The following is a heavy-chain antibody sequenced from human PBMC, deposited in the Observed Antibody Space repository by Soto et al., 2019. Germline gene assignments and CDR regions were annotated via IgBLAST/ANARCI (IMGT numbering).Heavy chain of an antibody. V-gene: IGHV3-23*01. CDR1: GFTFSSYA. CDR2: ISGSGGST. J-gene: IGHJ4*02. D-gene: IGHD2-8*01. Sequence: GGSLRLACAASGFTFSSYAMSWVRQAPGKGLEWVSAISGSGGSTYYADSVKGRFTISRDNSKNTLYLQMNSLRAEDTAVYYCSKGSIVLRVYDTSWGQRTLVTGSS. CDR3: SKGSIVLRVYDTS.